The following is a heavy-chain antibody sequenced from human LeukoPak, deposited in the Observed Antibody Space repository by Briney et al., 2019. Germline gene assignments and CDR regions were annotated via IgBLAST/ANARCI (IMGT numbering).Heavy chain of an antibody. V-gene: IGHV3-53*04. J-gene: IGHJ3*02. CDR3: ASNSGTDAFDI. Sequence: PGGSLRLSCAASGFTVSINYMSWVRQAPGKGLEWVSVIYSGSSTYYADSVKGRFTISRHNSENTLYLQMNSLRAEDTAVYYCASNSGTDAFDIWGQGTMVTVSS. D-gene: IGHD6-19*01. CDR1: GFTVSINY. CDR2: IYSGSST.